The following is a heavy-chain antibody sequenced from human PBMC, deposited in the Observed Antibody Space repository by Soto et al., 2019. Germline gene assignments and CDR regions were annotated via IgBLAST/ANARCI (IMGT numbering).Heavy chain of an antibody. V-gene: IGHV4-59*01. Sequence: QVQLQESGPGLVKPSETLSLTCTVSGGSISSYYWSWIRQPPGKGLEWIGYIYYSGSTNYNPSLKSRVTISVDTSKNQFSLKLSSVTAADTAVYYCAREGLTAFDIWGQGTMVTVSS. CDR3: AREGLTAFDI. CDR2: IYYSGST. CDR1: GGSISSYY. J-gene: IGHJ3*02.